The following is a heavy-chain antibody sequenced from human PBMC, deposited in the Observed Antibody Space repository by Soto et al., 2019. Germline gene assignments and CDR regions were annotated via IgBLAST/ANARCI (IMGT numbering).Heavy chain of an antibody. CDR1: GYTFISYY. D-gene: IGHD1-20*01. CDR3: ARDITSTYWFDP. V-gene: IGHV1-46*01. J-gene: IGHJ5*02. Sequence: GASVKVSCKASGYTFISYYIHWVRQAPGQGLEWMRIINPSGGSTTYAQKFQGRVSMTRDTSTSTVYMELSSLRSEDTAVYYCARDITSTYWFDPWGQGTLVTVSS. CDR2: INPSGGST.